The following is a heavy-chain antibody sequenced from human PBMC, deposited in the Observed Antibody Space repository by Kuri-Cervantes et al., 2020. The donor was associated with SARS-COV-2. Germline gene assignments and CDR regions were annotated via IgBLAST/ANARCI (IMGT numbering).Heavy chain of an antibody. D-gene: IGHD3-16*01. J-gene: IGHJ4*02. CDR2: ISSSSSYI. Sequence: LSLTCAASGFTFSSYSMNWVRQAPGKGLEWVSSISSSSSYIYYADSVKSRFTISRDNAKNSLYLQMNSLRAEDTAVYYCARDFWGQYYFDYWGQGTLVTVSS. CDR3: ARDFWGQYYFDY. CDR1: GFTFSSYS. V-gene: IGHV3-21*01.